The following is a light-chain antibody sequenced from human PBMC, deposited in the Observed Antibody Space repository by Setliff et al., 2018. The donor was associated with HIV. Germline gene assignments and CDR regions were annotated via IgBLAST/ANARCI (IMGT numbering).Light chain of an antibody. Sequence: QSALTQPPSASGTPGQRVTISCSGSSSNIGSNTVNWYQQLPGTAPKLLIYRNNQRPSGVPDRFSGSKSGTSASLAISGLQSEDEADYYCAAWDDSLNGYVFGTGTSHRP. CDR3: AAWDDSLNGYV. CDR2: RNN. V-gene: IGLV1-44*01. CDR1: SSNIGSNT. J-gene: IGLJ1*01.